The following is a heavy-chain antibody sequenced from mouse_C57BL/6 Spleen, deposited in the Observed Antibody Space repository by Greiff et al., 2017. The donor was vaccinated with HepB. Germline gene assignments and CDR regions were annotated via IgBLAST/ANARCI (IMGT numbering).Heavy chain of an antibody. CDR3: ARISNYWYFDV. D-gene: IGHD2-5*01. CDR1: GYTFTSYW. CDR2: IDPSDSET. V-gene: IGHV1-52*01. J-gene: IGHJ1*03. Sequence: VKLQQPGAELVRPGSSVKLSCKASGYTFTSYWMHWVKQRPIQGLEWIGNIDPSDSETHYNQKFKDKATLTVDKSSSTAYMKLSSLTSEDSAVYYCARISNYWYFDVWGTGTTVTVSS.